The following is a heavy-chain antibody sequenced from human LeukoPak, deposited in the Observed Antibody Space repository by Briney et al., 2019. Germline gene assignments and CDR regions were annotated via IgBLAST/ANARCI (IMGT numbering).Heavy chain of an antibody. J-gene: IGHJ6*03. CDR2: IYYSGNT. V-gene: IGHV4-39*07. CDR1: GGSISSGSYY. D-gene: IGHD3-10*01. CDR3: GRSFYGSGSYFYYMDV. Sequence: PSETLSLTCSVSGGSISSGSYYWGWIRQPPGEGLEWIGSIYYSGNTNYNPSLKSRVTISVDTSKNRFYLKLDSVTAADTAVYYCGRSFYGSGSYFYYMDVWGKGTTVTVSS.